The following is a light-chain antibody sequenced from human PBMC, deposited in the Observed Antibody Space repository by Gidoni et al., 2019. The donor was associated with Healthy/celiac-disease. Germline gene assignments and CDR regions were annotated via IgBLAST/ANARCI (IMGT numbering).Light chain of an antibody. V-gene: IGKV1-39*01. CDR3: HQSYRMYT. CDR2: AAS. J-gene: IGKJ2*01. Sequence: DIQMTQSPSSLSASVGDRVTITCRASQSISSYLNWYQQKPGKAPKLLIYAASSLQSGVPSRFSGSGSGTDFTLTISSLQPEDFATYYCHQSYRMYTFGQGTKLEIK. CDR1: QSISSY.